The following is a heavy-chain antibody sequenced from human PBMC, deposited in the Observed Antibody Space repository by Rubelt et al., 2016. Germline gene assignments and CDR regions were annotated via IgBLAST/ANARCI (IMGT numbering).Heavy chain of an antibody. J-gene: IGHJ3*02. CDR3: AVRYGDYEEGSDAFDI. CDR2: ISGSGGST. CDR1: GFTFSNYG. Sequence: GRSLRLSCAASGFTFSNYGMHWVRQAPGKGLEWVLVISGSGGSTYYADSVKGRFTISRDNSKNTLYLQMNSLRAEDTAVYYCAVRYGDYEEGSDAFDIWGQGTMVTVSS. V-gene: IGHV3-23*01. D-gene: IGHD4-17*01.